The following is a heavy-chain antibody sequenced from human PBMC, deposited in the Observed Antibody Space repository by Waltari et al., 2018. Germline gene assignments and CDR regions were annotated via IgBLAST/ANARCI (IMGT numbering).Heavy chain of an antibody. D-gene: IGHD6-6*01. CDR3: ARDPSLAAVTYYFDY. V-gene: IGHV3-48*04. CDR1: GFTFSSYS. CDR2: ISSSSTI. J-gene: IGHJ4*02. Sequence: EVQLVESGGGLVQPGGSLRLSCAASGFTFSSYSMNWVRQAPGKGLEWVSYISSSSTIYYADSVKGRFTISRDNAKNSLYLQMNSLRAEDTAVYYCARDPSLAAVTYYFDYWGQGTLVTVSS.